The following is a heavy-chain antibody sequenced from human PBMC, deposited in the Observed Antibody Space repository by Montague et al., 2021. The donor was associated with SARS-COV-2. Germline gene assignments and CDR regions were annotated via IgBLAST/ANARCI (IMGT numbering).Heavy chain of an antibody. CDR3: AQARGSGWFAL. J-gene: IGHJ5*02. CDR1: GGSFIPYA. V-gene: IGHV4-34*01. D-gene: IGHD6-19*01. CDR2: NYFKGST. Sequence: SETLSLTCGVSGGSFIPYAWTWIRQPPGKGLEWIGENYFKGSTKYTPSLKSRVTISGDTSKRQFSLMLTNVTAADTAVYYCAQARGSGWFALWGQGTLVTVSS.